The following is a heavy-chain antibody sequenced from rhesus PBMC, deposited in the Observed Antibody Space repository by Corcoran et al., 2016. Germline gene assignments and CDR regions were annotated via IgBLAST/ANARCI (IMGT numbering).Heavy chain of an antibody. CDR3: VRVDRRAVIIDY. CDR2: IGGDTGST. V-gene: IGHV4-127*01. J-gene: IGHJ4*01. D-gene: IGHD2-39*01. Sequence: QVQLQESGPGLAKPSETRSLTCAGSGYSISRGSAWNGARQPPGKGLEWIGFIGGDTGSTYYNPSLKSRVTISKDTSTNQFSLRLTSVTAADTALYYCVRVDRRAVIIDYWGQGVLVTVSS. CDR1: GYSISRGSA.